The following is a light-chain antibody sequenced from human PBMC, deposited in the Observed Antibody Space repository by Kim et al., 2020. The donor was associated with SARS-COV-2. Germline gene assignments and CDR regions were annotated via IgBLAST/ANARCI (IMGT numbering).Light chain of an antibody. Sequence: ASVGDRVTITCQASQKINNYLNWYHQKPGQAPKLLIYDASNLETGVPSRFSGSGSGTHFTLTISGLQPEDIATYYCQQFEDFPLTFGGGTKVDIK. CDR2: DAS. CDR3: QQFEDFPLT. V-gene: IGKV1-33*01. CDR1: QKINNY. J-gene: IGKJ4*01.